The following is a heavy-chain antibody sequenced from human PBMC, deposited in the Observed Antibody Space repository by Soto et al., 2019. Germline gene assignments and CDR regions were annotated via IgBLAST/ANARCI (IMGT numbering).Heavy chain of an antibody. CDR1: GGSISSGGYY. Sequence: PSETLSLTCTVSGGSISSGGYYWSWIRQHPGKGLEWIGYVYYSGSTYYNPSLKSRVTISVDTSKNQFSLKLSSVTAADTAVYYCARDLGIAARPNAFDIWGQGTMVTVSS. J-gene: IGHJ3*02. V-gene: IGHV4-31*03. D-gene: IGHD6-6*01. CDR2: VYYSGST. CDR3: ARDLGIAARPNAFDI.